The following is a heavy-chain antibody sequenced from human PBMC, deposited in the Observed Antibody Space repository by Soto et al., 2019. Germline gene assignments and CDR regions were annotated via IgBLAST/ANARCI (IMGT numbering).Heavy chain of an antibody. CDR2: IYYSGST. J-gene: IGHJ5*02. V-gene: IGHV4-39*01. Sequence: SETLSLTCTVSGGSISSSSYYWGWIRQPPGKGLEWIGSIYYSGSTYYNPSLKSRVTISVDTSKNQFSLKLSSVTAADTAVYYCARHGSGSYYRGVFDPWGQGTLVTVSS. CDR1: GGSISSSSYY. D-gene: IGHD3-10*01. CDR3: ARHGSGSYYRGVFDP.